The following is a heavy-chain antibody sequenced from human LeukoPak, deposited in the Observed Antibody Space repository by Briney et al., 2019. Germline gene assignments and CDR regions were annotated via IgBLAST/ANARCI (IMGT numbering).Heavy chain of an antibody. D-gene: IGHD2-15*01. CDR1: GGTFSSYA. CDR2: IIPIFGTA. Sequence: SVKVSCKASGGTFSSYAISWVRQAPGQGLEWMGRIIPIFGTANYAQKFQGRVTITTDESTSTAFMELSSLRSEDTPVYYCARGGSSDVTLGDYFDYWGQGTLVTVSS. J-gene: IGHJ4*02. V-gene: IGHV1-69*05. CDR3: ARGGSSDVTLGDYFDY.